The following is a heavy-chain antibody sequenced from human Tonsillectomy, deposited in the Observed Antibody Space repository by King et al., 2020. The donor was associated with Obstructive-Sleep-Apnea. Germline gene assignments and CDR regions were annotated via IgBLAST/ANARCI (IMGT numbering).Heavy chain of an antibody. CDR1: GYSFTSYW. V-gene: IGHV5-51*01. CDR3: AGSRRPDGDYYGMDV. J-gene: IGHJ6*02. D-gene: IGHD2-2*01. CDR2: IYPGDSDT. Sequence: QLVQSGAEVKKPGESLKISCKGSGYSFTSYWIGWVRQMPGKGLEWMVIIYPGDSDTRYSPSFQGQVTISADKSISTAYLQWSSLKASDTAMYYCAGSRRPDGDYYGMDVWGQGTTVTVSS.